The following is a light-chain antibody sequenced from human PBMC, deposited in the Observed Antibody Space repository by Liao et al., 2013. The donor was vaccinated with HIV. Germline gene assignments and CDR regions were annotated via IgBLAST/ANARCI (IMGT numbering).Light chain of an antibody. CDR2: KDK. J-gene: IGLJ2*01. Sequence: SYELTQPPSVSLSPGQTARIFCSGDALPKQYAYWYQQKPGQAPVLVIFKDKERPSEIPERFSGSSSGTTVTLTIRGVQAEDEADYYCQAWDSSTDVVFGGGTKLTVL. CDR3: QAWDSSTDVV. V-gene: IGLV3-25*03. CDR1: ALPKQY.